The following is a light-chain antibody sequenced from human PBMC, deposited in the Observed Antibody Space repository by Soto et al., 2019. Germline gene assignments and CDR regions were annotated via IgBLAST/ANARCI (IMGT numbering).Light chain of an antibody. Sequence: SYELTQPTSVSVAPGQTASITCGGDNIGSKPVHWYQQKSGQAPVLVVYDDSDRPSGIPERITGSNSGNTATLTISRVEVGDEADYYCQVWDSGSYHQVFGGGTKLTVL. J-gene: IGLJ2*01. V-gene: IGLV3-21*02. CDR2: DDS. CDR3: QVWDSGSYHQV. CDR1: NIGSKP.